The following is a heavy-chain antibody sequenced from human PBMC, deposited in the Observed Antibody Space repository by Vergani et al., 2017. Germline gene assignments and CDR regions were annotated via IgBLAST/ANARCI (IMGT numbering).Heavy chain of an antibody. D-gene: IGHD2-15*01. Sequence: QVQLQQWGAGLLKPSETLSLTCAVYGGSFSGYYWSWIRQPPGKGLEWIGEINHSGSTNYNPSLKSRFTIAVDTSKNQFSLKLSSVTAADTAVYYCARGPSVCSGGSCYVTGAFDIWGQGTMVTVSS. CDR2: INHSGST. CDR3: ARGPSVCSGGSCYVTGAFDI. J-gene: IGHJ3*02. V-gene: IGHV4-34*01. CDR1: GGSFSGYY.